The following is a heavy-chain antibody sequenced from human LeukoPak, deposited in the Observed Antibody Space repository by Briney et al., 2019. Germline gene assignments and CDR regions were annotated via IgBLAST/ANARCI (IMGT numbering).Heavy chain of an antibody. CDR3: ARDPRYCSSTSCFGYMDV. V-gene: IGHV1-2*02. J-gene: IGHJ6*03. CDR2: INPNSGGT. CDR1: GYTFTGYY. D-gene: IGHD2-2*01. Sequence: ASVKASCKASGYTFTGYYMHWVRQAPGHGLEWMGWINPNSGGTNYAQKFQGRVTMTRDTSISTAYMELSRLRSDDTAVYYCARDPRYCSSTSCFGYMDVWGKGTTVTVSS.